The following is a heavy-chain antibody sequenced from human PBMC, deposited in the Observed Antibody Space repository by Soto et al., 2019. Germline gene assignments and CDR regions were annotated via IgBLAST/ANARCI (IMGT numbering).Heavy chain of an antibody. CDR3: ARDDSSGYPRALFAY. CDR1: GYTFTSYY. D-gene: IGHD3-22*01. V-gene: IGHV1-46*01. J-gene: IGHJ4*02. CDR2: INPSGGST. Sequence: ASVKVSWKASGYTFTSYYMHWVRQAPGQGLEWMGIINPSGGSTSYAQKFQGRVTMTRDTSTSTVYMELSSLRSEDTAVYYCARDDSSGYPRALFAYWGQGTLVTVSS.